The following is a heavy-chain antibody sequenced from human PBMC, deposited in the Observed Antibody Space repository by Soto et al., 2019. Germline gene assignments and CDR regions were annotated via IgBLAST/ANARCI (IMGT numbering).Heavy chain of an antibody. J-gene: IGHJ4*02. CDR2: IYYSGST. CDR3: ARPYSSGWYGKGGFDY. D-gene: IGHD6-19*01. CDR1: GGSISSSSYY. Sequence: QLQLQESGPGLVKPSETLSLTCTVSGGSISSSSYYWGWIRQPPGKGLEWIGSIYYSGSTYYNPSLKSRVTISVDTSKNQFSLKLSSVTAADTAVYYCARPYSSGWYGKGGFDYWGQGTLVTVSS. V-gene: IGHV4-39*01.